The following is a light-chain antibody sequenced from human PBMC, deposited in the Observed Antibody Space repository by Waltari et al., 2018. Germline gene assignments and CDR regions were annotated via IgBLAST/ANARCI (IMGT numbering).Light chain of an antibody. CDR2: DVA. CDR3: SSYTTRSILL. CDR1: SSDVGGYNY. Sequence: QSALTQPVSVSGSPGQSITISCTGTSSDVGGYNYVAWYQQHPNKAPKVIYYDVANRPFGFSNRFSGSSSGSTASLTISGLQTEDEAYYYCSSYTTRSILLFGGGTKVTVL. V-gene: IGLV2-14*03. J-gene: IGLJ2*01.